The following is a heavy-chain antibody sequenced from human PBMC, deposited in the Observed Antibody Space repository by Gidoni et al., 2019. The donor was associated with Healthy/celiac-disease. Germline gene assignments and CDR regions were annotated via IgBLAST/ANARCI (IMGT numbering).Heavy chain of an antibody. CDR2: ISDDGSNK. CDR1: GFTLSTSG. J-gene: IGHJ2*01. Sequence: QVQLVESGGGVVQPGRSPRPSCAASGFTLSTSGIHWVRQAPGKGLEWLAVISDDGSNKYYADSVKGRFTISRDNSKNTLYLQMNSLRAEDTAVYYCAKTDRPSITMIVVVLEWGYFDLWGRGTLVTVSS. V-gene: IGHV3-30*18. CDR3: AKTDRPSITMIVVVLEWGYFDL. D-gene: IGHD3-22*01.